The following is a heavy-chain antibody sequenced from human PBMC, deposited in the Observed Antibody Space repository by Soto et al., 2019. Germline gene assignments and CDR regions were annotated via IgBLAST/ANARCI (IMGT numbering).Heavy chain of an antibody. V-gene: IGHV1-69*12. CDR1: GGTFSSYA. D-gene: IGHD1-7*01. Sequence: QVQLVQSGAEVKMRGSSVKVSCKASGGTFSSYAISWVRQAPGQGLEWMGGIIPIFGTANYAQKFQGRVTITADESTSTAYMELSSLRSEDTAVYYCAGPPELTRIYYYYGMDVWGQGTTVTVSS. J-gene: IGHJ6*02. CDR3: AGPPELTRIYYYYGMDV. CDR2: IIPIFGTA.